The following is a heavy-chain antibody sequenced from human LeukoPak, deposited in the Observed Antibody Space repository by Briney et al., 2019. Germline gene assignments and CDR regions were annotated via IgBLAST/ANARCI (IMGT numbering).Heavy chain of an antibody. V-gene: IGHV4-34*01. J-gene: IGHJ6*03. CDR2: INHSGST. D-gene: IGHD1-26*01. CDR1: GGSFSGYY. Sequence: PSETLSLTCAVYGGSFSGYYLSWIRQPPGKGLEWIGEINHSGSTNYNPSLKSRVTISVDTSKNQFSLKLSSVTAADTAVYYCARHSPGGSYYYYYMDVWGKGTTVTVSS. CDR3: ARHSPGGSYYYYYMDV.